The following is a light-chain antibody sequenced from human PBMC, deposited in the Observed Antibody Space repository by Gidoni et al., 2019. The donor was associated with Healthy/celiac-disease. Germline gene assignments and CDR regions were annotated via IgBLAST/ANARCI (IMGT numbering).Light chain of an antibody. J-gene: IGKJ1*01. CDR1: QGISSY. V-gene: IGKV1-8*01. CDR2: AAS. Sequence: AIRMTPPPSSLSASTGDRVTITCRASQGISSYLAWYQQKPGKAPKLLIYAASTLQSGVPSRFSGSGSGTDFTLTISCLQSEDFATYYCQQYYSYPRTFGQGTKVEIK. CDR3: QQYYSYPRT.